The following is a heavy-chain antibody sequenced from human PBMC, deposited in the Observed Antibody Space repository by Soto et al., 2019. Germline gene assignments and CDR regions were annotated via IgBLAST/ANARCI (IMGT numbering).Heavy chain of an antibody. CDR1: GFTFSSYA. Sequence: GGSLRLSCAASGFTFSSYAMSWVRQAPGKGLEWASAISGSGGSTYYADSVKGRFTISRDNSKNTLYLQMNSLRAEDTAVYYCAKGPRYYYDSSGYYFDYWGQGTLVTVSS. CDR2: ISGSGGST. CDR3: AKGPRYYYDSSGYYFDY. V-gene: IGHV3-23*01. D-gene: IGHD3-22*01. J-gene: IGHJ4*02.